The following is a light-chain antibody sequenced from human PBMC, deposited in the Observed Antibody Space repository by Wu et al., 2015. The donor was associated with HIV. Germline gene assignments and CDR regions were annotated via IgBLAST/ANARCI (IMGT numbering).Light chain of an antibody. Sequence: DIQMTQSPSSLSASVGDRVTITCRASQSISSYLNWYQQKPGKAPKLLIYSTSSLQSGVPSRFSGSESGTDFTLTISTLQPEDFATYYCQQTYSTPQTFGQGTKVGIQT. CDR1: QSISSY. CDR2: STS. V-gene: IGKV1-39*01. CDR3: QQTYSTPQT. J-gene: IGKJ1*01.